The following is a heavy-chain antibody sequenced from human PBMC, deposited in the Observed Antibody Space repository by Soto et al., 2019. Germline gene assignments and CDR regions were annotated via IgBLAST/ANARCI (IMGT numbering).Heavy chain of an antibody. CDR3: AAEPYQYYLFGMDV. J-gene: IGHJ6*02. CDR1: GFTFSNAW. CDR2: IKSKTDGGTT. Sequence: EVQLVESGGGLVKPGGSLRLSCAASGFTFSNAWMNWVRQAPGKGLEWVGRIKSKTDGGTTGYAAPVKGRFTISRDDSEYKLYLKMNSLKTEYTALYYCAAEPYQYYLFGMDVWGHGTTVTVSS. V-gene: IGHV3-15*07.